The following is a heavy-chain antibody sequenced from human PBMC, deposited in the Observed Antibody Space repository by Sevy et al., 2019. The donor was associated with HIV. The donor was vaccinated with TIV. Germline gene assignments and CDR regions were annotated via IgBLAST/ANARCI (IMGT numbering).Heavy chain of an antibody. CDR1: GYTFTSYG. D-gene: IGHD5-18*01. CDR3: ASRRDTAMVTVPYYYYGMDV. J-gene: IGHJ6*02. Sequence: ASVKVSCKASGYTFTSYGISWVRQAPGQGLEWMGWISAYNGNTNYAQKLQGRVTMTTDTSTSTAYMELRSLRSDDTAGYYCASRRDTAMVTVPYYYYGMDVWGQGTTVTVSS. V-gene: IGHV1-18*01. CDR2: ISAYNGNT.